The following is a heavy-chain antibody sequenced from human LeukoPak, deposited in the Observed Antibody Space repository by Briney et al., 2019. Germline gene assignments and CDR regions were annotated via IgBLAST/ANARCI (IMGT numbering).Heavy chain of an antibody. CDR1: GVSISSYY. J-gene: IGHJ4*02. Sequence: PSETLSLTCTVSGVSISSYYWSWIRQPAGKGLEWIGRIYTSGSTNYNPSLKSRVTISVDTSKNQFSLKLSSVTAADTAVYYCARTKDYYGSGSYYQPYPFDYWGQGTLVTVSS. CDR2: IYTSGST. D-gene: IGHD3-10*01. V-gene: IGHV4-4*07. CDR3: ARTKDYYGSGSYYQPYPFDY.